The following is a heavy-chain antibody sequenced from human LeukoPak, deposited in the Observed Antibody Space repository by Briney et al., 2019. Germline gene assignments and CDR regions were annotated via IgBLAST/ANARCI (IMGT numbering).Heavy chain of an antibody. Sequence: SETLSLTCTVSGGSISSSGYYWGWIRQPPGKGLEWIGSIYYSGSTYYNPSLKSRVTISVDTSKNQFSLKLSSVTAADTAVYYCVRQVGYSYGRFDYWGQGTLVTVSS. CDR1: GGSISSSGYY. V-gene: IGHV4-39*01. CDR2: IYYSGST. D-gene: IGHD5-18*01. CDR3: VRQVGYSYGRFDY. J-gene: IGHJ4*02.